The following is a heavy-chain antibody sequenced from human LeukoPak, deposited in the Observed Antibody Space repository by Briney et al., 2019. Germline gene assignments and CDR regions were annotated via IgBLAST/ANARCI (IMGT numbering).Heavy chain of an antibody. CDR1: GYTFTSYG. CDR3: ARDQSGSYSNAFDI. J-gene: IGHJ3*02. CDR2: ISAYNGNT. D-gene: IGHD1-26*01. V-gene: IGHV1-18*01. Sequence: GASVKVSCKASGYTFTSYGISWVRQAPGQGLERMGWISAYNGNTNYAQKLQGRVTMTTDTSTSTAYMELRSLRSDDTAVYYCARDQSGSYSNAFDIWGQGTMVTVSS.